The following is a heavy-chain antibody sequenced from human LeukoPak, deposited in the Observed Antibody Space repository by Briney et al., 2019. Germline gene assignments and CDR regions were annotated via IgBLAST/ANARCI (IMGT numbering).Heavy chain of an antibody. V-gene: IGHV1-46*01. Sequence: ASVQVSCKASGYTFTSYYMHWVRQAPRQGLEWMGIINPSGGSTSYAQKFQGRVTMTRDMSTSTVYMELSSLRSEDTAVYYCARVLAYCSGGSCDGHAFDIWGQGTMVTVSS. D-gene: IGHD2-15*01. CDR1: GYTFTSYY. CDR3: ARVLAYCSGGSCDGHAFDI. J-gene: IGHJ3*02. CDR2: INPSGGST.